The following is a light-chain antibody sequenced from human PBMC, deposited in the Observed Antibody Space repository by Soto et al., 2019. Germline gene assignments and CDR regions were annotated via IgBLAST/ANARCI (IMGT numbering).Light chain of an antibody. V-gene: IGKV3-11*01. Sequence: EIVLTQSPATLSLSPGERATLSCRASQSVGSYLAWYQHKPGQAPRLLIYGASNRATDIPGRFSGRGSGTDFTFPISSLESGDSSVYYCQQRDKWPRTFGQGTKLEIK. CDR2: GAS. J-gene: IGKJ2*01. CDR3: QQRDKWPRT. CDR1: QSVGSY.